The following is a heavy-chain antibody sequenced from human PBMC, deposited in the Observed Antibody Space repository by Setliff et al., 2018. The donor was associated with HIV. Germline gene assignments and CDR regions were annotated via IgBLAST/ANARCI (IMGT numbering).Heavy chain of an antibody. D-gene: IGHD5-12*01. CDR2: INAGNGNR. J-gene: IGHJ4*02. Sequence: EASVKVSCKTSGYTFKSYDINWVRQAPGQRPEWMARINAGNGNREYSPKFQGRVTITADTSASTMYMELCSLRSEDTAVYYCARVGNNRLQFFDHWGQGTRVTVSS. CDR1: GYTFKSYD. V-gene: IGHV1-3*01. CDR3: ARVGNNRLQFFDH.